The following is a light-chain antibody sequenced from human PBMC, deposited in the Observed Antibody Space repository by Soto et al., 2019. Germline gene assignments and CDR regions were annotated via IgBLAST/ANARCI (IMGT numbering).Light chain of an antibody. Sequence: QSVLTQPPSVSGAPGQRVTISCTGSSSNIGAGYDVHWFQQVPGTAPTLLIYFNNNRPPGVPDRFSGSKSGTSASLAITGLQAEDEADYYCQSYDSSLSGWVFGTGTKLTVL. CDR3: QSYDSSLSGWV. J-gene: IGLJ1*01. V-gene: IGLV1-40*01. CDR1: SSNIGAGYD. CDR2: FNN.